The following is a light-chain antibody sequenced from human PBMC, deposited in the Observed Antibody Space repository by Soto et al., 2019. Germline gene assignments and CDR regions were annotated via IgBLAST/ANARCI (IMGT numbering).Light chain of an antibody. CDR2: GAS. CDR3: QQYGSSPLFT. Sequence: EIVLTQSPGTLSLSPGERATLSCRASQSVSSSYLAWYQQKPGQAPRLLIYGASSRATGIPDRFSGSGSGTDFTLTISRLEPEDRAVYYCQQYGSSPLFTFGPGTKVDIK. J-gene: IGKJ3*01. CDR1: QSVSSSY. V-gene: IGKV3-20*01.